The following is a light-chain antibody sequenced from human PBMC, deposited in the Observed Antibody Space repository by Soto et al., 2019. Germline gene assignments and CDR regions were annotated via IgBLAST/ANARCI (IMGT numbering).Light chain of an antibody. Sequence: QSVLTQPASVSGSPGQSITISCTGTRSDVGDYNYVSWYQQHPGKAPKLMIYEVSNRPSGVSYRFSGSKSGNTASLTISGLQAEDEDDYYCSSYTSSSTLRVFGTGTKLTVL. CDR1: RSDVGDYNY. CDR2: EVS. CDR3: SSYTSSSTLRV. J-gene: IGLJ1*01. V-gene: IGLV2-14*01.